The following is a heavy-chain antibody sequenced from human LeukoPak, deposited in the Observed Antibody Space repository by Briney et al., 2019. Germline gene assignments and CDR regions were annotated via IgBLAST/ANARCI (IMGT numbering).Heavy chain of an antibody. CDR2: ISGSGGST. CDR3: AKGRYSSGWYDYFDY. CDR1: GFTFSSYA. Sequence: GGSLRLSCASSGFTFSSYAMSWVRQAPGKGLEWVSAISGSGGSTYYADSVKGRFTISRDNSKNTLYLQMNSLRAEDTAVYYCAKGRYSSGWYDYFDYWGQGTLVTVSS. D-gene: IGHD6-19*01. J-gene: IGHJ4*02. V-gene: IGHV3-23*01.